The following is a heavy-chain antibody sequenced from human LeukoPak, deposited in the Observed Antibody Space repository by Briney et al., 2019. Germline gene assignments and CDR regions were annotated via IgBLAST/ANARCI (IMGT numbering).Heavy chain of an antibody. CDR2: ISGSGDST. J-gene: IGHJ4*02. CDR1: GFTFSTYA. D-gene: IGHD3-22*01. V-gene: IGHV3-23*01. CDR3: ARDRGRYYDSRGFYWGYYFDS. Sequence: GGSLRLSCAASGFTFSTYAVNSVRQPPGKGLEWVSTISGSGDSTYYADSVKGRFTISRDNSKDTLYLQMSSVRVDDTAVYYCARDRGRYYDSRGFYWGYYFDSWGQGILVTVST.